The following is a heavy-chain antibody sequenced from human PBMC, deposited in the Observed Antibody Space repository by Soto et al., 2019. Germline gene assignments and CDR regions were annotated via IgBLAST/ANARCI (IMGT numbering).Heavy chain of an antibody. CDR2: ISGGGGGA. Sequence: EVQVLESGGGLVQPGGSLRLSCAASGFIFSNYAMMWVRQAPGKGLEWVSPISGGGGGAQYADSVRARLTISRDNSKNTLYLQLISLRAEDKAVYYCANDPSVDYIGAFDFWGQGILVTDS. D-gene: IGHD3-9*01. J-gene: IGHJ3*01. CDR1: GFIFSNYA. V-gene: IGHV3-23*01. CDR3: ANDPSVDYIGAFDF.